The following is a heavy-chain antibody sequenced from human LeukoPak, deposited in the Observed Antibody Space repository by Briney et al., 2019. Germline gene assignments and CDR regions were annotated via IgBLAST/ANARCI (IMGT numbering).Heavy chain of an antibody. CDR1: GFTFSRYA. Sequence: GGSLRLSCAASGFTFSRYAMHWVRQAPGTGLEWVAFIQYEGRNKYYADSVKGRFTISRDNSKNMLYLQMNSLRPEDTAVYYCAKDIGDVGRRGYFDYWGQGTLVAASS. J-gene: IGHJ4*02. CDR2: IQYEGRNK. V-gene: IGHV3-30*02. CDR3: AKDIGDVGRRGYFDY. D-gene: IGHD1-1*01.